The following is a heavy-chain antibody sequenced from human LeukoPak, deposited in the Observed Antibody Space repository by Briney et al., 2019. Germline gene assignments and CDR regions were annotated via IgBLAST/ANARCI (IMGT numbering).Heavy chain of an antibody. CDR2: IYYSGST. Sequence: SETLSLTCTVSGGSVSSGSYYWSWIRQPPGKGLEWIGYIYYSGSTNYNPSLKSRVTISVDTSKNQFSLKLSSVTAADTAVYYWASQGYYYDSSGYYYDWFDPWGQGTLVTVSS. CDR1: GGSVSSGSYY. D-gene: IGHD3-22*01. J-gene: IGHJ5*02. CDR3: ASQGYYYDSSGYYYDWFDP. V-gene: IGHV4-61*01.